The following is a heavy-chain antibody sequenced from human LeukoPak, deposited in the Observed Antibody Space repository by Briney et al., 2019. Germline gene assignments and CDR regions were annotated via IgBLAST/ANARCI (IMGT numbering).Heavy chain of an antibody. J-gene: IGHJ5*02. D-gene: IGHD1-14*01. CDR2: IYSGGST. CDR1: GFTVSSNY. Sequence: PGGSLRLSCAASGFTVSSNYMSWVRQAPGKGLEWVSVIYSGGSTYYADSVKGRFTISRDNSKNTLYLQMNSLRAEDTAVYYCARFNTGSPGDWFGPWGQGTLVTVSS. CDR3: ARFNTGSPGDWFGP. V-gene: IGHV3-53*01.